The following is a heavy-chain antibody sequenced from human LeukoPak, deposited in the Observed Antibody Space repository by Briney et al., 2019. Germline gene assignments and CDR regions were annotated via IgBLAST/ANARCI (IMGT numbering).Heavy chain of an antibody. J-gene: IGHJ4*02. CDR3: ARVPLTVTTEYYFDY. CDR2: INHSGST. CDR1: GGSFSGDY. D-gene: IGHD4-17*01. V-gene: IGHV4-34*01. Sequence: SETLSLTCAVYGGSFSGDYWSWIRQPPGKGLEWIGEINHSGSTNYNPSLKSRVTISIDTSKNQFSLKLSSVTAADTAVYYCARVPLTVTTEYYFDYWGQGTLVTVSS.